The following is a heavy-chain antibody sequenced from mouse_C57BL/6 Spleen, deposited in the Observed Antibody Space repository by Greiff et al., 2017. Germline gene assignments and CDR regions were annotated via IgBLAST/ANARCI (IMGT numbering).Heavy chain of an antibody. Sequence: QVQLKQPGAELVMPGASVKLSCKASGYTFTSYWMHWVKQRPGQGLEWIGEIDPSDSYTNYNQKFKGKSTLTVDKSSSTAYMQLSSLTSEDSAVYYCARDDGYSYFDYWGQGTTLTVSS. D-gene: IGHD2-3*01. J-gene: IGHJ2*01. CDR2: IDPSDSYT. CDR3: ARDDGYSYFDY. V-gene: IGHV1-69*01. CDR1: GYTFTSYW.